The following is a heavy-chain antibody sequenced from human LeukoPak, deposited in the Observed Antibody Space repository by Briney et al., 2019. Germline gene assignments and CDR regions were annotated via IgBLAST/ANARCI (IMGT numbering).Heavy chain of an antibody. CDR2: ISSSSSYI. V-gene: IGHV3-21*01. D-gene: IGHD3-9*01. J-gene: IGHJ4*02. CDR1: GFTFSSYS. Sequence: GGSLRLSCAASGFTFSSYSMNWVRQAPGKGLEWVSSISSSSSYIYYADSVKGRFTISRDDAKNSLYLQMNSLGAEDTAVYYCARDGDYYDILTGYYVRFFDYWGQGTLVTVSS. CDR3: ARDGDYYDILTGYYVRFFDY.